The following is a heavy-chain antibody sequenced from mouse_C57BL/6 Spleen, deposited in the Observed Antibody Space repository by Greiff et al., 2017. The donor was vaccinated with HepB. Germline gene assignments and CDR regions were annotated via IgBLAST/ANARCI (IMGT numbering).Heavy chain of an antibody. V-gene: IGHV1-26*01. Sequence: EVQLQQSGPELVKPGASVKISCKASGYTFTDYYMNWVKQSHGKSLEWIGDINPNNGGTSYNQKFKGKATLTVDKSSSTAYMELRSLTSEDSAVYYCAREGERGYWGQGTTLTVSS. J-gene: IGHJ2*01. CDR3: AREGERGY. CDR1: GYTFTDYY. CDR2: INPNNGGT.